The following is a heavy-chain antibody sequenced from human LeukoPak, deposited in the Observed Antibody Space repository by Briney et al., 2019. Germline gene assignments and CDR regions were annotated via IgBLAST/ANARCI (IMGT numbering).Heavy chain of an antibody. D-gene: IGHD3-9*01. CDR2: ISGSGGST. CDR3: AKADWAYYFDY. Sequence: GGSLRLSCAASGFTFSSYGMSWVRQAPGKGLEWVSAISGSGGSTYFADSVKGRFTISRDNYKNTLFLQMNSLRAEDTAVYYCAKADWAYYFDYWGQGTLVTVSP. J-gene: IGHJ4*02. CDR1: GFTFSSYG. V-gene: IGHV3-23*01.